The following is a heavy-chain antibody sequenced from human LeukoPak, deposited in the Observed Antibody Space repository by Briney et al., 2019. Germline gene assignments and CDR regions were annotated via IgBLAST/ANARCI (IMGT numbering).Heavy chain of an antibody. V-gene: IGHV3-74*01. CDR3: ASDFGGHDDF. Sequence: GGSLRLSCAASGFTFSRYWMHRVRQAPGKGLVWVSRMNTDGSRTDYADSVKGRFTISRDNAKNTLYLQMNSLGVEDTAVYSCASDFGGHDDFWGQGILVTVSS. CDR2: MNTDGSRT. D-gene: IGHD4-23*01. CDR1: GFTFSRYW. J-gene: IGHJ4*02.